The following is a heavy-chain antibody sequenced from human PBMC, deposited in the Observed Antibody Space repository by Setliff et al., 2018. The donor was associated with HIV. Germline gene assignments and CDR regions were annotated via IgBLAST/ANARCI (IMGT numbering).Heavy chain of an antibody. CDR2: INSASGGT. Sequence: ASVKVSCKASGYTFTDNYIHWVRQAPGQGLEWMAWINSASGGTNYAQNFQGRVTVTRDTSINTVYWEVNVLKSDDTAVYYCARDYIHVFDIWGQGTMVTVSS. J-gene: IGHJ3*02. V-gene: IGHV1-2*02. CDR1: GYTFTDNY. CDR3: ARDYIHVFDI.